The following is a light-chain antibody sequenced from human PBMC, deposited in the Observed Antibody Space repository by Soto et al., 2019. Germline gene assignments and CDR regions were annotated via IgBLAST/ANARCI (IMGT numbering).Light chain of an antibody. CDR1: SSNLGDNT. CDR2: SYD. J-gene: IGLJ1*01. Sequence: QSALTQPPSASGTPGQRVTISCSTGSSNLGDNTVNWYQQVPGAAPKLLIYSYDQRPSGVPDRFSGSKSGTSASLAISGLQSEDEADYYCAAWDASLDGYVFGTGTKVTVL. CDR3: AAWDASLDGYV. V-gene: IGLV1-44*01.